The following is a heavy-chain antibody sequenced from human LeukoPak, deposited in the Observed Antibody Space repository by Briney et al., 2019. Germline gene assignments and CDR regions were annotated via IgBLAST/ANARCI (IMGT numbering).Heavy chain of an antibody. CDR1: GDSLSNNNVA. Sequence: SQTLSLTCAISGDSLSNNNVAWNWIRQSPSRGLEWLGRTYYRSKWNTDYAVSVKSRITINSDTSKNQSSLQLNSVTPEDTAVYYCARGCYSSFDSWGQGILVTVSS. V-gene: IGHV6-1*01. J-gene: IGHJ4*02. D-gene: IGHD5-18*01. CDR3: ARGCYSSFDS. CDR2: TYYRSKWNT.